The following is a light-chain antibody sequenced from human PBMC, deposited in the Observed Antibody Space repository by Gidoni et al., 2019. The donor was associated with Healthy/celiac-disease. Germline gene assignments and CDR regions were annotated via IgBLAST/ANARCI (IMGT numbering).Light chain of an antibody. CDR2: EVS. J-gene: IGLJ3*02. CDR1: SSDVGGYNY. CDR3: SSYTSSSTPNWV. V-gene: IGLV2-14*01. Sequence: QSALTQPASVSRSPGQSITISCTGTSSDVGGYNYVSWYQQHPGKAPKLMIYEVSNRPSGVSNRFSGSKSGNTASLTISGLQAEDEADYYCSSYTSSSTPNWVFGGGTKLTVL.